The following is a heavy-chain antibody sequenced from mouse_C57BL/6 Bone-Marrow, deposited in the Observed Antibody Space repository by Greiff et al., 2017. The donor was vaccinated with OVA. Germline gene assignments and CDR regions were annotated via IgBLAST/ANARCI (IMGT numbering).Heavy chain of an antibody. V-gene: IGHV1-55*01. Sequence: QVQLKQPGAELVKPGASVKMSCKASGYTFTSYWITWVKQRPGQGLEWIGDIYPGSGSTNYNEKFKSKATLTVDTSSSTAYMQLSSLTSEDSAVYYCARGTTVVDYAMDYWGQGTSVTVSS. CDR2: IYPGSGST. J-gene: IGHJ4*01. CDR1: GYTFTSYW. D-gene: IGHD1-1*01. CDR3: ARGTTVVDYAMDY.